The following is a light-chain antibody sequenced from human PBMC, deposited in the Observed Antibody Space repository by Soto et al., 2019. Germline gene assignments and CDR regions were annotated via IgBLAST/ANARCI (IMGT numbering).Light chain of an antibody. CDR2: EVS. CDR1: SSDVGGYNY. V-gene: IGLV2-14*01. CDR3: GSYTSSSTRV. J-gene: IGLJ3*02. Sequence: QSALTQPASVSGSPGQSITISCTGTSSDVGGYNYVSWYQQHPGKAPKLMIYEVSNRPSGVSNRFSGSKSGNTASLTISGLQAADEADYYRGSYTSSSTRVFGGGTKLTVL.